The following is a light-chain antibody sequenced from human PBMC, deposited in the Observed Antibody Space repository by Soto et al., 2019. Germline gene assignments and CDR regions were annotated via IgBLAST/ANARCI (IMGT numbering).Light chain of an antibody. Sequence: DIQMTQSPSTLSASVGDRVTITCRASQSISSWLAWYQQKPGKAPKLLIYKASSLESGVPSRFSGSGSGTEFTLTISSRQPDDFATYYCQHYNSYTALTFGGGTKVEIK. CDR2: KAS. CDR1: QSISSW. V-gene: IGKV1-5*03. CDR3: QHYNSYTALT. J-gene: IGKJ4*01.